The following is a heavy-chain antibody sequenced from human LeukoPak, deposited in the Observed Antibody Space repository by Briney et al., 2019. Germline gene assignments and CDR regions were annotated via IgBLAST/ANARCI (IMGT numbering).Heavy chain of an antibody. Sequence: VGSLRLSCAASGFTFSRYWMHWVRQAPGKGLVWVSRINSDGSSTSYADSVKGRFTISRDNAKNTLYLQMNSLRAEDTAVYYCAAKKAGWYHLNYWGQGTLVTVSS. CDR3: AAKKAGWYHLNY. J-gene: IGHJ4*02. CDR2: INSDGSST. D-gene: IGHD6-19*01. V-gene: IGHV3-74*01. CDR1: GFTFSRYW.